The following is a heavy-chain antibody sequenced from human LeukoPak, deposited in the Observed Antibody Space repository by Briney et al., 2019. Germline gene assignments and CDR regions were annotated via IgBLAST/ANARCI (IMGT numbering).Heavy chain of an antibody. Sequence: GESLKIFCCASGYSFTSYWIGWGRQMPGKGLEGMGIIYPADSGTRYSPSLQGQVTISADRSINNSYLQRSGLKASDTATYYCARRRGCSGSDCELHLDFWGQGALVTVSS. CDR1: GYSFTSYW. J-gene: IGHJ4*02. CDR3: ARRRGCSGSDCELHLDF. CDR2: IYPADSGT. V-gene: IGHV5-51*01. D-gene: IGHD2-21*02.